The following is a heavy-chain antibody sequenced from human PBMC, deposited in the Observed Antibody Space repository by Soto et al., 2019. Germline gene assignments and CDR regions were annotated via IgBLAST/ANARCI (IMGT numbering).Heavy chain of an antibody. Sequence: ASVKVSCKASGYTFTGYYMHWVRQAPGQGLEWMGWINPNSGGTNYAQKFQGWVTMTRDTSMSTAYMELSRLRSDDTAVYYCARDHDRYHSGSLIILYYYYGMDVCGQGTMVT. CDR2: INPNSGGT. D-gene: IGHD1-26*01. V-gene: IGHV1-2*04. CDR3: ARDHDRYHSGSLIILYYYYGMDV. J-gene: IGHJ6*02. CDR1: GYTFTGYY.